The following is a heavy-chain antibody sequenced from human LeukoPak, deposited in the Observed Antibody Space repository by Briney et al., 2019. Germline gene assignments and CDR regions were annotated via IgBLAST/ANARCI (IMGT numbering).Heavy chain of an antibody. Sequence: KPGGSLRLSCAASGFTFSDYYVSWIRQAPGKGLEWVSYISSSSTYTNYADSVKGRFTISRDNAKNSLYLQMNSLRAEDTAVYYCARVGRAYSSSWYVDYWGQGTLVTVSS. D-gene: IGHD6-13*01. CDR3: ARVGRAYSSSWYVDY. J-gene: IGHJ4*02. CDR2: ISSSSTYT. CDR1: GFTFSDYY. V-gene: IGHV3-11*05.